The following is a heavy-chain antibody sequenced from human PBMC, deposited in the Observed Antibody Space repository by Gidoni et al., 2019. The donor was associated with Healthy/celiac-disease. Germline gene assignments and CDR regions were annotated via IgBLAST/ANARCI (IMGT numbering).Heavy chain of an antibody. CDR1: GYTFTSYD. Sequence: QVQLVQSGAEVKKPGASVKVSCKASGYTFTSYDINWVRQATGQGLEWMGWMNPKSGNTGYAQKFQGRVTMTRNNSISTAYMELSSLRSEDTAVYYCARGHGYSGYDHGDYYYGMDVWGQGTTVTVSS. CDR3: ARGHGYSGYDHGDYYYGMDV. CDR2: MNPKSGNT. J-gene: IGHJ6*02. D-gene: IGHD5-12*01. V-gene: IGHV1-8*01.